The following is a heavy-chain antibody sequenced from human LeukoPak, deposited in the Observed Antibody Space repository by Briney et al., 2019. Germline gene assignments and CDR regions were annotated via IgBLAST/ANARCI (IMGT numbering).Heavy chain of an antibody. CDR1: GYTFTSYG. J-gene: IGHJ5*02. Sequence: GASVKVSCKASGYTFTSYGISWVRQAPGQGLEWMGWISAYNGNTNYAQKLQGRVTMTTDTFTSTAYMELRSLRSDDTAVYYCAREGYCSGGSCYSPVEFDPWGQGTLVTVSS. CDR2: ISAYNGNT. V-gene: IGHV1-18*01. D-gene: IGHD2-15*01. CDR3: AREGYCSGGSCYSPVEFDP.